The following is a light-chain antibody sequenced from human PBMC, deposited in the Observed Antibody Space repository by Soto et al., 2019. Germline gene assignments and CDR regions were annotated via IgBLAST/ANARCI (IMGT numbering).Light chain of an antibody. Sequence: EIVRTQSPATLSVSPGERATPSCRASQSVSSNLAWYQQKPGQAPRPLIYGASTRATGIPARFSGSGSGTEFTLTISSLQSEDFAVYYCQQYYNWPPITFGQGTRLEIK. CDR2: GAS. V-gene: IGKV3-15*01. CDR1: QSVSSN. CDR3: QQYYNWPPIT. J-gene: IGKJ5*01.